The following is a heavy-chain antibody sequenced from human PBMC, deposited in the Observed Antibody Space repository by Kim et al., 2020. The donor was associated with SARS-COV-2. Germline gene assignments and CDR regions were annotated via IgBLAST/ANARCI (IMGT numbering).Heavy chain of an antibody. D-gene: IGHD1-26*01. CDR3: AREGRGSYPYYYYGMDV. Sequence: FQGRVTITADKSTSTAYMELSSLRSEDTAVYYCAREGRGSYPYYYYGMDVWGQGTTVTVSS. J-gene: IGHJ6*02. V-gene: IGHV1-69*04.